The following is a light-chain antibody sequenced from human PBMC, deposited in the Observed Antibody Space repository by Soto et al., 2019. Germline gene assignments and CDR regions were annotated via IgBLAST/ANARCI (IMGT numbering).Light chain of an antibody. CDR1: QSLSSSY. V-gene: IGKV3-20*01. CDR2: GTS. Sequence: EIVLTQSPGTLPLSPGERATLSCRASQSLSSSYLAWYLQKPGQAPRFLIFGTSNKATGVPDRFSGSGSGTDFTLTIARLEPEDFGMYYCQQYATSPLTFGGGTKVEI. CDR3: QQYATSPLT. J-gene: IGKJ4*01.